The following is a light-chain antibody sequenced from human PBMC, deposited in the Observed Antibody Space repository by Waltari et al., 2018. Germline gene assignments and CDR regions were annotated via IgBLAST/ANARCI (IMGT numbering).Light chain of an antibody. CDR2: KAS. CDR1: QSISSW. V-gene: IGKV1-5*03. Sequence: DIQMTQSPSTLSASVGDRVTITCRASQSISSWLAWYQQKPGKAPKLLIYKASTLESGVPSSFSGSGSGTEFTLTISSLQPDDFATYYCQQYNNYPYTFGQGTRLEIK. CDR3: QQYNNYPYT. J-gene: IGKJ2*01.